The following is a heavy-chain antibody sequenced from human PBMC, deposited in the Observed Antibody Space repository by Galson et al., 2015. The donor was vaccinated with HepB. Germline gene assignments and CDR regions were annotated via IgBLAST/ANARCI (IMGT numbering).Heavy chain of an antibody. CDR1: GFTFSSYW. Sequence: SLRLSCAASGFTFSSYWMHWVRQAPGKGLVWVSRINSDGSSTSYADSVKGRFTIPRDNAKNTLYLQMNSLRAEDTAVYYCARAGIVVVPAAVGWFDPWGQGTLVTVSS. D-gene: IGHD2-2*01. CDR2: INSDGSST. CDR3: ARAGIVVVPAAVGWFDP. V-gene: IGHV3-74*01. J-gene: IGHJ5*02.